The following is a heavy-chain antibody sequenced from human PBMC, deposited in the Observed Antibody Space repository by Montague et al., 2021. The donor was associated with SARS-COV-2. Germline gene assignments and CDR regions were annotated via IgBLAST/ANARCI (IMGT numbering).Heavy chain of an antibody. Sequence: SETLSLTCTVSGGSISSYYWSWIRQPPGKGLEWIAYIHYSGRTNFNPSLRSRVTMSVDTSKSQFSLKLSSVTAADTAVYYCAGYAMYAGPSNWFDSWGQGTLVTVSS. CDR1: GGSISSYY. V-gene: IGHV4-59*01. J-gene: IGHJ5*01. D-gene: IGHD2-2*01. CDR2: IHYSGRT. CDR3: AGYAMYAGPSNWFDS.